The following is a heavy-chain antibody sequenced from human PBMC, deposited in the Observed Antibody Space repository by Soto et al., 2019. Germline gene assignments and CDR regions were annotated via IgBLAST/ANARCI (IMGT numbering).Heavy chain of an antibody. CDR3: AKNWNWGSLVH. CDR1: GDSSSTDD. D-gene: IGHD7-27*01. CDR2: IYYGGST. V-gene: IGHV4-59*08. J-gene: IGHJ4*02. Sequence: SETLSLTCTVAGDSSSTDDWSWIRQSPGKGLEWIGFIYYGGSTNYNPSLKSRVTISVDTPKNQFSLKLSSVTAADTAVYYCAKNWNWGSLVHWGQGTLVTVSS.